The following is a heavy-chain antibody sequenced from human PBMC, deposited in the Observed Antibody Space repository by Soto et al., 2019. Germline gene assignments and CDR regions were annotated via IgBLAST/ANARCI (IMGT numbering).Heavy chain of an antibody. J-gene: IGHJ3*02. V-gene: IGHV1-69*06. D-gene: IGHD1-7*01. Sequence: SVKVSCKASGDTFSSYAISWVRQAPGQGLEWMGGIIPIFGTANYAQKFQGRVTITADKSTSTAYMELSSLRSEDTAVYYCAREGTFPPPFFDIWGQGTLVTVSS. CDR2: IIPIFGTA. CDR1: GDTFSSYA. CDR3: AREGTFPPPFFDI.